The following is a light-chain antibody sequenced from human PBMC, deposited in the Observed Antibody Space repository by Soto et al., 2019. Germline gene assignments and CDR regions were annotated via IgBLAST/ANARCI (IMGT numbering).Light chain of an antibody. CDR2: EVS. CDR1: SSDVGSYNL. V-gene: IGLV2-23*02. Sequence: QSVLTQPASVSGSPGQSITISCTGTSSDVGSYNLVSWYQQHPGKAPKLMIYEVSKRPSGVSNRFSGATSGNTASLTISGLQAEDEADYYCCSYAGSSPPYVFGTGTKLTVL. J-gene: IGLJ1*01. CDR3: CSYAGSSPPYV.